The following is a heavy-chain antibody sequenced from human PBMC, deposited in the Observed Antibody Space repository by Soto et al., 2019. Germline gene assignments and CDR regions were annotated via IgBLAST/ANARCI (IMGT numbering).Heavy chain of an antibody. Sequence: QSQTLSLTCAISGDSFSSNSAAWNWIRQSPSRGLEWLGRTYYRSKWYNDYAVSVKSRITINPDTSKNQFSLQLNSVTPEDTAVYYCASGFPGIAVAGSYYYMDVWGKGTTVTVSS. J-gene: IGHJ6*03. CDR1: GDSFSSNSAA. D-gene: IGHD6-19*01. CDR2: TYYRSKWYN. CDR3: ASGFPGIAVAGSYYYMDV. V-gene: IGHV6-1*01.